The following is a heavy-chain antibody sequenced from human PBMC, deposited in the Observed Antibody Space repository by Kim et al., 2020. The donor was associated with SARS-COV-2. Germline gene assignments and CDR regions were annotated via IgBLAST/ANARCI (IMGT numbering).Heavy chain of an antibody. CDR1: GGSISSSSYY. V-gene: IGHV4-39*01. CDR2: IYYSGST. J-gene: IGHJ2*01. Sequence: SETLSLTCTVSGGSISSSSYYWGWIRQPPGKGLEWIGSIYYSGSTYYNPSLKSRVTISVDTSKNQFSLKLSSVTAADTAVYYCARLRLSRHWYFDLWGRGTLVTVSS. D-gene: IGHD2-2*01. CDR3: ARLRLSRHWYFDL.